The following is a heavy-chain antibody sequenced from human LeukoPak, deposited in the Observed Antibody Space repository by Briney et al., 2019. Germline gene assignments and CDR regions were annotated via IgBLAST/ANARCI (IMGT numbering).Heavy chain of an antibody. V-gene: IGHV1-8*01. CDR2: MNPNSGNT. CDR1: GYTFTSYD. J-gene: IGHJ5*02. D-gene: IGHD3-22*01. Sequence: ASVKVSCKASGYTFTSYDINWVRQATGQGLEWMGWMNPNSGNTGYAQKFQGRVTMTRNTSISTAYMELSSLRSEDTAVYYCARDLNYYDNWFDPWGQGTLVTVSS. CDR3: ARDLNYYDNWFDP.